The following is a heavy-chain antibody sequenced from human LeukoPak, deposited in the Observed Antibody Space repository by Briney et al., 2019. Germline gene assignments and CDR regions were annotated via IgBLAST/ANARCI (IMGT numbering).Heavy chain of an antibody. CDR3: ARLGWGSNYVDL. D-gene: IGHD3-16*01. CDR2: VFHTGST. Sequence: PSETLSLTCTVSGGSISAYNWGWIRQSPGKGLEYIGYVFHTGSTNRNPSLESRLTISVDTSKRQFPLKLTSVTAADTAVYYCARLGWGSNYVDLWGQGTLVTVST. J-gene: IGHJ4*02. V-gene: IGHV4-59*01. CDR1: GGSISAYN.